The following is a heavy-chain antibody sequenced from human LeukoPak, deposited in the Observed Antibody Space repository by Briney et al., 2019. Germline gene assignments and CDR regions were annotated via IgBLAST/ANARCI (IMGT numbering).Heavy chain of an antibody. CDR1: GFTFNNYA. CDR3: ARLTSDIVATIGGY. Sequence: QPGGSLRLSCAASGFTFNNYAMNWVRQAPGKGLEWVSSISGGGETTYYADSAKGRFTISRDNSQNTLYLQMNSLRAEDTAVYYCARLTSDIVATIGGYWGQGTLVTVSS. D-gene: IGHD5-12*01. V-gene: IGHV3-23*01. J-gene: IGHJ4*02. CDR2: ISGGGETT.